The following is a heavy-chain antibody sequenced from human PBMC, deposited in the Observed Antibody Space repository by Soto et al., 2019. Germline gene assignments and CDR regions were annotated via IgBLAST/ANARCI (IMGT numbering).Heavy chain of an antibody. Sequence: EVQLVESGGGLVQPGGSLILSCAASGFTFNTYHMNWVRQAPGKGLEWVSYIHSGGSRIYYTDSVKGRFTISRDNAKNSLFLQMNSLRAEDTAVYYCARESEDLTSNFDYWGQGTLVTVSS. CDR1: GFTFNTYH. CDR3: ARESEDLTSNFDY. V-gene: IGHV3-48*03. CDR2: IHSGGSRI. J-gene: IGHJ4*02.